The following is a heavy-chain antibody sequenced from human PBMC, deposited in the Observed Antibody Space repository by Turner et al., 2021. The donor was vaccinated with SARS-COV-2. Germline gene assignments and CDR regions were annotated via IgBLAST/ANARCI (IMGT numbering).Heavy chain of an antibody. D-gene: IGHD1-26*01. V-gene: IGHV3-30-3*01. CDR2: ISYDGTNK. CDR1: GFTFSSYA. Sequence: VQLLESGGGLVQPGGSLRLSCAASGFTFSSYAIHWVRQAPGKGLEWVAVISYDGTNKYYADSVRGRFTFSRDDSKNTLYLQMNSLRTEDTAVYYCARPLGGNYYRGLEYWGQGTLVTVSS. J-gene: IGHJ4*02. CDR3: ARPLGGNYYRGLEY.